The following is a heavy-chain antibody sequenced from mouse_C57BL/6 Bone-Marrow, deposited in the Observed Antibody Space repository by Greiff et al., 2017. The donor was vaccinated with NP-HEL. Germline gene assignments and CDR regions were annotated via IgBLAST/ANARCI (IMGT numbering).Heavy chain of an antibody. CDR3: TRDYYGSTFYWYFDV. CDR2: IYPGNSDT. J-gene: IGHJ1*03. V-gene: IGHV1-5*01. D-gene: IGHD1-1*01. Sequence: VQLQQSGTVLARPGASVKMSCKTSGYTFTSYWMHWVKQRPGQGLEWIGAIYPGNSDTSYNQKFKGKAKLTAVTSASTAYMELSSLTNEDSAVYYCTRDYYGSTFYWYFDVWGTGTTVTVSS. CDR1: GYTFTSYW.